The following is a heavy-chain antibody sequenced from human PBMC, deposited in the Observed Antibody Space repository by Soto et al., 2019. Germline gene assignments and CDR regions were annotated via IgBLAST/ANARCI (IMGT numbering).Heavy chain of an antibody. D-gene: IGHD1-26*01. CDR2: ISSSSSYI. J-gene: IGHJ3*02. CDR1: GFTFSSYS. CDR3: ARDRGRGSYSAFDI. V-gene: IGHV3-21*01. Sequence: GGSLRLSCAASGFTFSSYSMNWVRQAPGKGLEWVSSISSSSSYIYYADSVKGRFTISRDNAKNSLYLQMNSLRAEDTAVYYCARDRGRGSYSAFDIWGQGTMVTVSS.